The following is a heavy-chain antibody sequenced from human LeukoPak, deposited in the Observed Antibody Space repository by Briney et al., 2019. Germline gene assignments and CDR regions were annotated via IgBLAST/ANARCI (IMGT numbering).Heavy chain of an antibody. CDR3: ARGPQYSYGRYYYYYYGMDV. CDR2: INHSGST. V-gene: IGHV4-34*01. J-gene: IGHJ6*02. CDR1: GGSFSGYY. D-gene: IGHD5-18*01. Sequence: PSETLSLTCAVYGGSFSGYYWSWIRQPPGKGLEWIGEINHSGSTNYNPSLKSRVTISVDTSKNQFSLKLSSVTAADTAVYHCARGPQYSYGRYYYYYYGMDVWGQGTTVTVSS.